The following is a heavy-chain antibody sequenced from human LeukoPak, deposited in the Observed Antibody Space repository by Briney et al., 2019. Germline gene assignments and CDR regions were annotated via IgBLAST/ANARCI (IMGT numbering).Heavy chain of an antibody. Sequence: ASVKVSCKASGGTFSSYATSWVRQAPGKGLEWMGGFDPEDGEPIYAQKFQGRLSMTEDTSKDTGYMELRTLRSEDTALYYCAKSHGDYGLLDYWGQGTLVTVSS. V-gene: IGHV1-24*01. CDR3: AKSHGDYGLLDY. CDR1: GGTFSSYA. D-gene: IGHD4-17*01. J-gene: IGHJ4*02. CDR2: FDPEDGEP.